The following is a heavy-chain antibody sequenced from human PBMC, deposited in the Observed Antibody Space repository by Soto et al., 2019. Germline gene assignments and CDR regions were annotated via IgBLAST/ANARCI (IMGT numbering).Heavy chain of an antibody. D-gene: IGHD3-10*01. J-gene: IGHJ4*02. Sequence: GGSLRLSCAASGFTFDDYAMHWVRQAPGKGLEWVSGISWNSGSIGYADSVKGRFTISRDNSKNTLYLQMNSLRAEDTAVYYCAKILLFPTPIDYWGQGTLVTVSS. CDR3: AKILLFPTPIDY. CDR2: ISWNSGSI. V-gene: IGHV3-9*01. CDR1: GFTFDDYA.